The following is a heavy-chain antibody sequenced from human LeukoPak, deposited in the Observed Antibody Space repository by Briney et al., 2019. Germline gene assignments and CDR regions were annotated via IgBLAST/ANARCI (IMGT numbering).Heavy chain of an antibody. CDR2: INPNSGGT. V-gene: IGHV1-2*02. CDR1: GYTFTGYY. Sequence: EASVKVSCKASGYTFTGYYMHWVRQAPGQGLEWMGWINPNSGGTNYAQKFQGRVTMTRDTSISTAYMELSRLRSDDTAVYYCARGGRFEFDWLHNWFDPWGQGTLVTVSS. J-gene: IGHJ5*02. D-gene: IGHD3-9*01. CDR3: ARGGRFEFDWLHNWFDP.